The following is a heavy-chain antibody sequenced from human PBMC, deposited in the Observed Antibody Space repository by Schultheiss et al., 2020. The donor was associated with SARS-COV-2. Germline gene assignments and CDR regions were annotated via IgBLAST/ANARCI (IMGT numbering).Heavy chain of an antibody. D-gene: IGHD6-13*01. CDR1: GYSFTSYW. CDR2: IYPGDSDT. J-gene: IGHJ6*02. Sequence: GGSLRLSCKGSGYSFTSYWISWVRQMPGKGLEWMGIIYPGDSDTRYSPSFQGQVTISADKSISTAYLQWSSLKASDTAMYYCARFSSSWYRGHYYYYGMDVWGQGTTVTVSS. V-gene: IGHV5-51*01. CDR3: ARFSSSWYRGHYYYYGMDV.